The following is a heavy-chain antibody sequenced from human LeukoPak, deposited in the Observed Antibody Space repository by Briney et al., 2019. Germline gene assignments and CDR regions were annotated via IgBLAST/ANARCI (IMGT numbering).Heavy chain of an antibody. V-gene: IGHV4-59*12. CDR1: GGSISSYY. CDR3: AVVVVIKYDAFDI. Sequence: PSETLSLTCTVSGGSISSYYWSWIRQPPGKGLEWIGYIYYSGSTNYNPSLKSRVTISVDTSKNQFSLKLSSVTAADTAVYYCAVVVVIKYDAFDIWGQGTMVTVSS. D-gene: IGHD3-22*01. CDR2: IYYSGST. J-gene: IGHJ3*02.